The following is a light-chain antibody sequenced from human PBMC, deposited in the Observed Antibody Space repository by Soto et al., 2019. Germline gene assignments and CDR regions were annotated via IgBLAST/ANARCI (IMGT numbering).Light chain of an antibody. J-gene: IGKJ2*01. Sequence: EIVMAHSPATLSLSPGERATLSCRASQSVSGYLAWYQQKPGQAPRLLISGASSRATGIPDRFTGSGSETSFTLTISSLQSEDFAVYYCHQYDDGPYTFGQGTKVDIK. CDR3: HQYDDGPYT. CDR1: QSVSGY. V-gene: IGKV3D-15*01. CDR2: GAS.